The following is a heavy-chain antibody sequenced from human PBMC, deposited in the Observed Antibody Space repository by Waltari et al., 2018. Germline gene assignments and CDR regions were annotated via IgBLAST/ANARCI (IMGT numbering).Heavy chain of an antibody. V-gene: IGHV3-30*02. D-gene: IGHD6-13*01. Sequence: QVQLVESGGGVVQPGGSLRLSCAASGFTFSSYGMHWVRQAPGKGLEWVEFIRYDGSNKYYADSVKGRFTISRDNSKNTLYLQMNSLRAEDTAVYYCANIAAAGRGDWGQGTLVTVSS. CDR2: IRYDGSNK. CDR1: GFTFSSYG. J-gene: IGHJ4*02. CDR3: ANIAAAGRGD.